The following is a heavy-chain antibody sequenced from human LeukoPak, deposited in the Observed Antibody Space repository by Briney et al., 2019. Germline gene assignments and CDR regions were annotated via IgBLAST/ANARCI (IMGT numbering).Heavy chain of an antibody. Sequence: SGTLSLTCAVSGGSISSSNWWSWVRQPPGKGLEWIGEIYHSRSTNYNPSLKSRVTISVDKSKNQFSLKLSSVTAADTAVYYCARKDIAVAGTGFDYWGQGTLVTVSS. CDR2: IYHSRST. J-gene: IGHJ4*02. V-gene: IGHV4-4*02. CDR3: ARKDIAVAGTGFDY. CDR1: GGSISSSNW. D-gene: IGHD6-19*01.